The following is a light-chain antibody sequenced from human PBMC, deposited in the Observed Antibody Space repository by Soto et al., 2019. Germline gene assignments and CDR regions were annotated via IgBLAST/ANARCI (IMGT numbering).Light chain of an antibody. J-gene: IGLJ1*01. V-gene: IGLV2-14*01. CDR3: SSYTRSSISV. CDR1: SSDVCGYDY. Sequence: QSVLTQPASVSGSPGQSITISCTGTSSDVCGYDYVSWYQQHPGQAPTLLIYDVINRPSAVYFRFSGSKSGNTASLTISGLQAEDEAEYYCSSYTRSSISVFGTGTKVTVL. CDR2: DVI.